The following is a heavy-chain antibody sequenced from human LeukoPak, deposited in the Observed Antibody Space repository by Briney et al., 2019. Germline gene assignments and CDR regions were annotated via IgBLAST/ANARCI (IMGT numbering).Heavy chain of an antibody. D-gene: IGHD6-19*01. J-gene: IGHJ4*02. V-gene: IGHV3-33*08. CDR2: IWYDGSNK. CDR3: AREHSSGWLDY. Sequence: PGGSLRLSCAASGFTFSSYAMHWVRQAPGKGLEWVAVIWYDGSNKYYADSVKGRFTISRDNSKNTLYLQMNSLRAEDTAVYYCAREHSSGWLDYWGQGTLVTVSS. CDR1: GFTFSSYA.